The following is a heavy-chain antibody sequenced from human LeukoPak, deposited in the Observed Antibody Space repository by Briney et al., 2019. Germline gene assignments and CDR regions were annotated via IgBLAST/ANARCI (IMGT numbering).Heavy chain of an antibody. D-gene: IGHD5-18*01. Sequence: SETLSLTCTVSGGSISSSSYYWGWIRQPPGKGLEWIGYIYYSGSTYYNPSLKSRVTISEDTSKNQFSLKLSSVTAADTAVYYCARSRGYSYGYSFDYWGQGTLVTVSS. V-gene: IGHV4-31*03. CDR3: ARSRGYSYGYSFDY. J-gene: IGHJ4*02. CDR1: GGSISSSSYY. CDR2: IYYSGST.